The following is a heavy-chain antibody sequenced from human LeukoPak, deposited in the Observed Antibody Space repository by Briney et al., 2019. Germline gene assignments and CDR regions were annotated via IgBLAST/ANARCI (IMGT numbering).Heavy chain of an antibody. J-gene: IGHJ5*02. CDR1: GGSISSGGYY. Sequence: SQTLSLTCTVSGGSISSGGYYWSWIRQHPGKGLEWIGYIYYSGSTYYNPSLKSRVSISIDTSKNQFSLKLSSVTAADTAVYYCAREYSSSGIDPWGQGTLVTVSS. V-gene: IGHV4-31*03. CDR2: IYYSGST. D-gene: IGHD6-6*01. CDR3: AREYSSSGIDP.